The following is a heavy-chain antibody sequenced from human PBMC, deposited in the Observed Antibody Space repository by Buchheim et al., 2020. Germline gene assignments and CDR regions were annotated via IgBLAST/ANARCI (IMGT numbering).Heavy chain of an antibody. J-gene: IGHJ4*02. CDR1: GFTFSNYA. Sequence: EVQLLESGGGLVQPGGSLRLSCAVSGFTFSNYAMSWVRQAPGKGLEWVSSISGSGDSTYYADSVKGRFTMSRDNSKHTLYLQMNSLRAEGTAVYYCESGSYPYYWGQGTL. CDR2: ISGSGDST. V-gene: IGHV3-23*01. D-gene: IGHD1-26*01. CDR3: ESGSYPYY.